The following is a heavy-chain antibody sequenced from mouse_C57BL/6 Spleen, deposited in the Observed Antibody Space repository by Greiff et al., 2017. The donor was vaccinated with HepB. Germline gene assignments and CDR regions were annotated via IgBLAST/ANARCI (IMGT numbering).Heavy chain of an antibody. V-gene: IGHV1-50*01. D-gene: IGHD2-3*01. CDR1: GYTFTSYW. J-gene: IGHJ3*01. CDR2: IDPSDSYT. CDR3: ARDDYDGP. Sequence: VQLQQPGAELVKPGASVKLSCKASGYTFTSYWMQWVKQRPGQGLEWIGEIDPSDSYTNYNQKFKGKATLTVDTSSSTAYMQLSSLTSEDSAVYYCARDDYDGPWGQGTLVTVSA.